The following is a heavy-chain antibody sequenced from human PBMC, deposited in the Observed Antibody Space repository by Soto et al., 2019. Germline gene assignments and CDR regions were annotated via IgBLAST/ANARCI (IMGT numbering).Heavy chain of an antibody. J-gene: IGHJ4*02. CDR1: GFNFNDYA. Sequence: EVQLVESGGGLVQPGRSLRLSCAASGFNFNDYAMHWVRQIAGKGQEWVSGISWESGSKRYADSVTGRFTISRDNAKNSVYLEMNSLRPEDTARYFCVQGPHENFGYDLDDFNYWGQGTLVTVSS. D-gene: IGHD5-12*01. CDR3: VQGPHENFGYDLDDFNY. V-gene: IGHV3-9*01. CDR2: ISWESGSK.